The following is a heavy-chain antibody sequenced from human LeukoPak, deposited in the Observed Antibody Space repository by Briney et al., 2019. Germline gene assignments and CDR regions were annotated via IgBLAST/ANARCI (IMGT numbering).Heavy chain of an antibody. CDR1: GFTFSIYW. V-gene: IGHV3-7*01. CDR3: ARDTTPYYYDSSGYYYDY. Sequence: PGGSLRLSCAASGFTFSIYWMSWVRQAPGKGLEWVANIKQDGSEKYYVDSVKGRFTISRDNAKNSLYLQMNSLRAEDTAVYYGARDTTPYYYDSSGYYYDYWGQGTLVTVSS. CDR2: IKQDGSEK. J-gene: IGHJ4*02. D-gene: IGHD3-22*01.